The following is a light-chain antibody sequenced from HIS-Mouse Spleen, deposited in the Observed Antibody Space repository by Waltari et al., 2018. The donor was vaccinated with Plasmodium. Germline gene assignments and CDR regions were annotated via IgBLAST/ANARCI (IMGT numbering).Light chain of an antibody. CDR3: QQYNNYSLT. J-gene: IGKJ1*01. CDR2: KAS. Sequence: DIQMTQSPSTLSASVGDRVTIACRASQSISSWLAWYQQKPGKAPKLLIYKASSLESGVPSRFSGSGSGTEFTLTISSLQSDDFATYYCQQYNNYSLTFGQGTKVEIK. V-gene: IGKV1-5*03. CDR1: QSISSW.